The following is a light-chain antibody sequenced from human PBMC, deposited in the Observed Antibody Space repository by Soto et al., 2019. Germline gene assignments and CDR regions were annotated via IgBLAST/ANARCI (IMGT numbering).Light chain of an antibody. V-gene: IGKV1-5*03. J-gene: IGKJ1*01. Sequence: DIQMTQSPSTLSGSVGDRVTITCRASQTISSWLAWYQQKPGKAPKLLIYKASTLKSGVPSRFSGSGSGTAFTLTISSLQPDDFATYYCQKYNSYPWKFGQGTKVDIK. CDR1: QTISSW. CDR3: QKYNSYPWK. CDR2: KAS.